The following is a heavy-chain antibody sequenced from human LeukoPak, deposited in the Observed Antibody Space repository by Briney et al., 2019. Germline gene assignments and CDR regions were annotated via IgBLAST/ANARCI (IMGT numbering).Heavy chain of an antibody. J-gene: IGHJ5*02. CDR1: GYTFTSYG. CDR3: ARSYNWNDGSVNWFDP. V-gene: IGHV1-18*01. D-gene: IGHD1-20*01. CDR2: ISAYNGNT. Sequence: ASVKVSCKASGYTFTSYGISWVRQAPGQGLEWMGWISAYNGNTNYAQKLQGRVTMTTDTSTSTAYMELRSLRSDDTAVYYCARSYNWNDGSVNWFDPWGQGTLVTVSS.